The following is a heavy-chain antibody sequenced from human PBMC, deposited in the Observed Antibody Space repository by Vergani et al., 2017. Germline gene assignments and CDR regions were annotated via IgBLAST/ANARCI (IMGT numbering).Heavy chain of an antibody. CDR1: GYTFTYRY. J-gene: IGHJ5*02. V-gene: IGHV1-45*02. CDR3: ALAESSNSCINSVCITAETGSWFDP. D-gene: IGHD2-2*01. CDR2: ITPFNGNT. Sequence: QMQLVQSGAEVKKTGSSVKVSCKASGYTFTYRYLHWVRQAPGQALEWMGWITPFNGNTNYAQKFQDRVTITRDRSMSTAYMELSSLRSEDTAMYYCALAESSNSCINSVCITAETGSWFDPWGQGTLVTVSS.